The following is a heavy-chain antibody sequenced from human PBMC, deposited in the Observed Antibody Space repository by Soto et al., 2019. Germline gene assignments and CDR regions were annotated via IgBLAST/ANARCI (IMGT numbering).Heavy chain of an antibody. J-gene: IGHJ4*02. CDR2: LSNSGDST. CDR1: GFTFSAFA. D-gene: IGHD1-26*01. V-gene: IGHV3-23*01. CDR3: AKDKNSGSPSVIDY. Sequence: EVQLLESGGGLVQSGESLRLSCAASGFTFSAFAMSWVRQAPGKGLEWVSSLSNSGDSTYYADSVKGRFSISRDNSKNTLLLQMNTLRADDTALYYCAKDKNSGSPSVIDYWGQGILVTVSS.